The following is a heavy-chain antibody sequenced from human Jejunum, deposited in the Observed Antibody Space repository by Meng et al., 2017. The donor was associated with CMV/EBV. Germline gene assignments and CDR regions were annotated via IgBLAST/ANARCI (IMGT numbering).Heavy chain of an antibody. J-gene: IGHJ4*02. Sequence: EVALVESGGGLVQPGGSLRLACAASGFTFSSYRLNWVRQVPGKGLEWVSRIHNDGSDTIYADSVKGRFTISRGNAENTLYLQMTSLRVEDTAMYYCARGGNSATFDYWGQGTLVTVSS. V-gene: IGHV3-74*01. D-gene: IGHD4-23*01. CDR3: ARGGNSATFDY. CDR1: GFTFSSYR. CDR2: IHNDGSDT.